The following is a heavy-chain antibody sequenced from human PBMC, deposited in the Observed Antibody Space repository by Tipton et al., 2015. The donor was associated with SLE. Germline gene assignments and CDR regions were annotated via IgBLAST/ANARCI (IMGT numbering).Heavy chain of an antibody. CDR2: IYYSGST. D-gene: IGHD3-10*01. CDR3: ARVGPKGVDY. Sequence: TLSLTCTVSGGSISSHYWSWIRQPPGKGLEWIGYIYYSGSTNYNPSLKSRVTISVDTSKNQFALKLSPVTAADTAVSDCARVGPKGVDYWCQGTLVTVSS. V-gene: IGHV4-59*08. CDR1: GGSISSHY. J-gene: IGHJ4*02.